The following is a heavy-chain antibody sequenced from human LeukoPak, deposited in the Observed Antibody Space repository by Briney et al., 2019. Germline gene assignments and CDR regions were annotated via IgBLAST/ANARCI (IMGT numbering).Heavy chain of an antibody. V-gene: IGHV3-48*02. D-gene: IGHD3-3*01. CDR3: ARDFRFAFDI. CDR2: MRSSDGTI. J-gene: IGHJ3*02. Sequence: GESLKISCAASGFTFSSYSMNWVRQAPGKGLEWASYMRSSDGTIYYADSVKGRFTISGDIAKSSLYLQMNSLRDEDTAVYYCARDFRFAFDIWGQGTMVTVSS. CDR1: GFTFSSYS.